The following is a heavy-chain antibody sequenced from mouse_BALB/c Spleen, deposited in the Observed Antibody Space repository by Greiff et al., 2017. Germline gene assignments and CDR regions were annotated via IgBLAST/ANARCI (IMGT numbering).Heavy chain of an antibody. CDR3: ARDIGPTTTWFAY. Sequence: EVQLVESGGGLVQPGGSLRLSCATSGFTFTDYYMSWVRQPPGKALEWLGFIRNKANGYTTEYSASVKGRFTISRDNSQSILYLQMNTLRAEDSATYYCARDIGPTTTWFAYWGQGTLVTVSA. CDR2: IRNKANGYTT. J-gene: IGHJ3*01. D-gene: IGHD1-1*01. CDR1: GFTFTDYY. V-gene: IGHV7-3*02.